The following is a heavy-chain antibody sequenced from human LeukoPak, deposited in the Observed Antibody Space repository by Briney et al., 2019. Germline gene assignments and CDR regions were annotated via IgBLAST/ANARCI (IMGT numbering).Heavy chain of an antibody. J-gene: IGHJ2*01. Sequence: SETLSLTCTVSGGSISSYYRSWIRQPPGKGLEWIGYIYYSGSTNYNPSLKSRVTISVDTSKNQFSLKLSSVTAADTAVYYCARDTTIGGLFVLWGRGTLVTVSS. V-gene: IGHV4-59*01. CDR3: ARDTTIGGLFVL. CDR2: IYYSGST. D-gene: IGHD2/OR15-2a*01. CDR1: GGSISSYY.